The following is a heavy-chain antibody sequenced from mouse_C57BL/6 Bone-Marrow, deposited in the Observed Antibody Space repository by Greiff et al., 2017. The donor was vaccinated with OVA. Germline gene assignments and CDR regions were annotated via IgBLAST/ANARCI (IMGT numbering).Heavy chain of an antibody. J-gene: IGHJ2*01. CDR1: GYAFSSSW. CDR2: IYPGDGDT. V-gene: IGHV1-82*01. D-gene: IGHD2-12*01. CDR3: ARHGDSYYASYLDY. Sequence: VKVVESGPELVKPGASVKISCKASGYAFSSSWMNWVKQRPGKGLEWIGRIYPGDGDTKYNGKFKGKATLTADKSSSTAYMQLSSLTSEDSAVYFCARHGDSYYASYLDYGGQGTALTVSS.